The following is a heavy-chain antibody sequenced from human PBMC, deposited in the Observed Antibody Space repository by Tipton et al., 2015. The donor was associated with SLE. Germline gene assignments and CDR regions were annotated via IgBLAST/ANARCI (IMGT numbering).Heavy chain of an antibody. CDR3: ARLEDYSSSEKDHNYYMDV. V-gene: IGHV4-30-4*01. Sequence: TLSLTCTVSGGSISSGDYYWSWIRQPPGKGLEWIGYIYYSGSTYYNPSLKSRVTISVDTSKNQFSLKLSSVTAADTAMYYCARLEDYSSSEKDHNYYMDVWGKGTTVTVSS. J-gene: IGHJ6*03. D-gene: IGHD6-6*01. CDR1: GGSISSGDYY. CDR2: IYYSGST.